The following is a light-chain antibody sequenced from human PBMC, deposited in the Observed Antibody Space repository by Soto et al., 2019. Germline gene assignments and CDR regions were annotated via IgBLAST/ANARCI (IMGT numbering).Light chain of an antibody. CDR2: GAS. V-gene: IGKV3-20*01. Sequence: EILLTQSPGTLSLSPGERATLSCRASQSVRNSYLAWYQQKPGQAPRLLIYGASGRATGIPDRFSGSGSGTDFTLSISRLEHEDFAEYYCQQYGSSPYTFGQGTKLEI. J-gene: IGKJ2*01. CDR1: QSVRNSY. CDR3: QQYGSSPYT.